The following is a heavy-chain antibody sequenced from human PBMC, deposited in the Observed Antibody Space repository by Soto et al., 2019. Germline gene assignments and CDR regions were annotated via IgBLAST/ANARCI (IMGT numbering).Heavy chain of an antibody. J-gene: IGHJ6*02. Sequence: QVQLVASGGGVVQPGRSLRLSCAASGFTFSSYGMHWVRQAPGKGLEWVAVISYDGSNKYYADSVKGRFTISRDNSKNTLYLQMNSLRAEDTAVYYCAKDMGGGYDLSCQCYYYYGMDVWGQGTTVTVSS. CDR3: AKDMGGGYDLSCQCYYYYGMDV. CDR2: ISYDGSNK. D-gene: IGHD5-12*01. V-gene: IGHV3-30*18. CDR1: GFTFSSYG.